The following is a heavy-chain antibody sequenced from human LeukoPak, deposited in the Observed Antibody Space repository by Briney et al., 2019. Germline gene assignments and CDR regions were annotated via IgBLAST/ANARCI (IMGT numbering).Heavy chain of an antibody. Sequence: SVKVSCKASGGTFSSYTISWVRQAPGQGLEWMGRIIPILGIANYAQRFQGRVTITADKSTSTAYMELSSLRSEDTAVYYCARGSSGSDYYYYGMDVWGQGTTVTVSS. J-gene: IGHJ6*02. CDR3: ARGSSGSDYYYYGMDV. D-gene: IGHD3-22*01. CDR1: GGTFSSYT. V-gene: IGHV1-69*02. CDR2: IIPILGIA.